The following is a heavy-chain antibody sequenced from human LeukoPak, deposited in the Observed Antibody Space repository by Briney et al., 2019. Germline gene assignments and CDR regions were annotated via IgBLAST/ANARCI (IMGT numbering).Heavy chain of an antibody. Sequence: GGSLRLSCAASGFTFSSYGMHWVRQAPGKGLEWVAVISYDGSNEYYADSVKGRFTISRDNSKNTLYLQMNSLRAEDTAVYYCAKKGGGAAAGYYYYYGMDVWGQGTTVTVSS. CDR1: GFTFSSYG. CDR2: ISYDGSNE. J-gene: IGHJ6*02. CDR3: AKKGGGAAAGYYYYYGMDV. D-gene: IGHD6-13*01. V-gene: IGHV3-30*18.